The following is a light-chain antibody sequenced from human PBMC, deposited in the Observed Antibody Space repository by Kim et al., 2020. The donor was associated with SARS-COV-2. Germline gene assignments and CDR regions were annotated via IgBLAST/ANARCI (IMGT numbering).Light chain of an antibody. CDR1: QSVSNY. Sequence: FPGERATLYCRASQSVSNYLAWYQQRPGQPPRLLIYDASNRATGIPARFSGSGSGADFTLTISSLEPEDVAVYYCQQRTSSPPMYTFGQGTNLEI. CDR2: DAS. J-gene: IGKJ2*01. CDR3: QQRTSSPPMYT. V-gene: IGKV3-11*01.